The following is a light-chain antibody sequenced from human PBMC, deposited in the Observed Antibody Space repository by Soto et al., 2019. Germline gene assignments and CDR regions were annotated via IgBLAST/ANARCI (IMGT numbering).Light chain of an antibody. CDR1: QSIRKY. J-gene: IGKJ1*01. CDR2: GAS. Sequence: DIQMTQSPSTLSASAGDRVTITCRASQSIRKYLNWYQQKPGKAPNLLIYGASSLQSGVPSRFSGCGSGTDFTLTISRLQPEDFATYYCQQNYSNPWTFGPGTKVDIK. V-gene: IGKV1-39*01. CDR3: QQNYSNPWT.